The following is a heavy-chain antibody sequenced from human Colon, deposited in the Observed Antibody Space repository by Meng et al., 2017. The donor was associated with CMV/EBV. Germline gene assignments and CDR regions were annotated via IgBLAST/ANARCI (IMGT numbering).Heavy chain of an antibody. V-gene: IGHV1-2*02. D-gene: IGHD1-26*01. CDR3: ARDPSGSRVPFDY. CDR2: INSNSGAT. J-gene: IGHJ4*02. CDR1: GYTFSDYH. Sequence: VKVVQSGAEVKKPGASVKVSCKTSGYTFSDYHIHWVRQAPGQGLEWMGWINSNSGATDYAQKFQGRFTMTRDTSITTVYMELSSLRSDDTAVYYCARDPSGSRVPFDYWGQGSLVTVSS.